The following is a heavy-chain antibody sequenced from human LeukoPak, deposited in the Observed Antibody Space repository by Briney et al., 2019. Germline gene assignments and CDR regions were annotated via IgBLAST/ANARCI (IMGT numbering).Heavy chain of an antibody. D-gene: IGHD3-9*01. CDR1: GYTFTSYY. J-gene: IGHJ4*02. V-gene: IGHV1-46*01. CDR2: INPSGGST. Sequence: ASVKVSCKASGYTFTSYYMHWVRQAPGQGFEWMGIINPSGGSTSYAQKFQGRVTMTRDTSTSTVYMELSSLRSEDTAVYYCARDSYTYYDILTGYYNDYWGQGTLVTVSS. CDR3: ARDSYTYYDILTGYYNDY.